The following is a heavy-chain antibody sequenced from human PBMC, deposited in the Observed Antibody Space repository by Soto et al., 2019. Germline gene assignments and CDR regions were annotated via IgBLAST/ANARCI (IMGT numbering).Heavy chain of an antibody. CDR2: INHRGRT. Sequence: QVQLQQWGAGLLKPSETLSLTSAVYGGSFSGYYWSWTRQPPGKGWEGIGEINHRGRTNYNPSLKSRVTISVDTSKNPFSLKLSSVTAADTAVYYCARGHLGDSSGYYTPDYWGQGTLVTVSS. CDR1: GGSFSGYY. D-gene: IGHD3-22*01. V-gene: IGHV4-34*01. CDR3: ARGHLGDSSGYYTPDY. J-gene: IGHJ4*02.